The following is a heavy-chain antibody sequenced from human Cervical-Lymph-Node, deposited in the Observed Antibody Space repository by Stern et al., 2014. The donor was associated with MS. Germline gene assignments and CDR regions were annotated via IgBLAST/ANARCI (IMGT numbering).Heavy chain of an antibody. CDR1: GFTFSLYD. D-gene: IGHD3-22*01. Sequence: VQLVQSGGGVVQPGRSLRLSCAASGFTFSLYDMHWVRQAPGKGLEWVAVISYDGDNKFYTDSVKGRFTISRDSSKSTLYLQLSSLRPEDTAIYYCAKDPRIYDSSGYLDAWGQGTLVTVSS. CDR2: ISYDGDNK. CDR3: AKDPRIYDSSGYLDA. J-gene: IGHJ5*02. V-gene: IGHV3-30*18.